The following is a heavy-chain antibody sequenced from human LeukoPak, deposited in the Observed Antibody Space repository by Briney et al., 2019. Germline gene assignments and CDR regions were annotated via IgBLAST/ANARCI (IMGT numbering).Heavy chain of an antibody. V-gene: IGHV3-48*01. CDR1: GFTFSDHY. CDR3: ARERSYYDTSASYDAFDI. D-gene: IGHD3-22*01. CDR2: ISSSSRTI. Sequence: GGSLRLSCAASGFTFSDHYMDWVRQAPGKGLEWVSYISSSSRTIYYADSVKGRFTLSRDNAKNSVYLQMNSLRTEDTAVYYCARERSYYDTSASYDAFDIWGQGTMVTVSS. J-gene: IGHJ3*02.